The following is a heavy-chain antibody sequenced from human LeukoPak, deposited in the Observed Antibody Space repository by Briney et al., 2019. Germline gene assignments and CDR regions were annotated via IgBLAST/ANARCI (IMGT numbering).Heavy chain of an antibody. CDR1: GFTFSSYA. Sequence: GGSLRLSCAASGFTFSSYAMTWVRQAPGKGLEWVSAISASGGSTYYADSVKGRFTISRDKSKNTLYLQMTSLRADDTAVYYCAKWIPSSGWYPYPFDYWGQGTLVTVSS. V-gene: IGHV3-23*01. CDR3: AKWIPSSGWYPYPFDY. D-gene: IGHD6-19*01. J-gene: IGHJ4*02. CDR2: ISASGGST.